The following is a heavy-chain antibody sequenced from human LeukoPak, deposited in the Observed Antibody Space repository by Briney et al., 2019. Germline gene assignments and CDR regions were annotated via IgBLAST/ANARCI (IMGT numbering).Heavy chain of an antibody. D-gene: IGHD3-10*01. CDR2: K. Sequence: KFYSTSLKTGLTISKDTSKNQVVLTMTNMDPVDTATYYCARDYGSGSYYWYYFDYWGQGTLVTVSS. J-gene: IGHJ4*02. CDR3: ARDYGSGSYYWYYFDY. V-gene: IGHV2-70*04.